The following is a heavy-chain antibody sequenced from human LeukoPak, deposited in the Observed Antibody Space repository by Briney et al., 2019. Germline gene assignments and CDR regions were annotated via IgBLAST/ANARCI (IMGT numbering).Heavy chain of an antibody. CDR3: AKDAFGVSIWTRNY. J-gene: IGHJ4*02. D-gene: IGHD3/OR15-3a*01. V-gene: IGHV3-30*02. CDR1: GFTFSTYP. CDR2: IRYDGSNK. Sequence: GGSLRLSCAASGFTFSTYPMHWVRQAPGKGLEWVAFIRYDGSNKYYADSVKGRFTISRDNSKNTLYLQMNSLRAEDTAVYYCAKDAFGVSIWTRNYWGQGTLVTVSS.